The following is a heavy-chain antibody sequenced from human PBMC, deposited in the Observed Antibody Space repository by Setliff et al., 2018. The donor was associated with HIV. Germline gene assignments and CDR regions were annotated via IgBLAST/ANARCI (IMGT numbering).Heavy chain of an antibody. CDR2: INGDGQHI. D-gene: IGHD5-18*01. J-gene: IGHJ3*02. CDR3: ARDGYSSSFDI. Sequence: GGSLRLSCAASGFTFADYTINWVRQAPGKGLEWVSSINGDGQHIYYADSRRGRFTISRDNAKNSVFLEMNSLRAEDTAVYYCARDGYSSSFDIWGQGTMVTVSS. CDR1: GFTFADYT. V-gene: IGHV3-21*01.